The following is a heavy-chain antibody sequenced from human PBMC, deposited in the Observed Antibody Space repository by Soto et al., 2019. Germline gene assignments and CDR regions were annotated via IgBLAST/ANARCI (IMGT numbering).Heavy chain of an antibody. J-gene: IGHJ4*02. CDR3: ARLHSGTARPDY. V-gene: IGHV5-51*01. CDR2: LYPGDSDT. Sequence: GESLKISCKASGYTYTNYWLGWVRQMPGKGLEWMGILYPGDSDTRYSPSFEGQVTISADKSITTAYLQWSSLRASDTAMYYCARLHSGTARPDYWGQGTQVTVSS. CDR1: GYTYTNYW. D-gene: IGHD6-19*01.